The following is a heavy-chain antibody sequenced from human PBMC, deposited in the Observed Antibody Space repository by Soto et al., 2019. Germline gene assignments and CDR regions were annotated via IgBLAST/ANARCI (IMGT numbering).Heavy chain of an antibody. J-gene: IGHJ6*02. V-gene: IGHV5-51*01. CDR1: GYIFTSDW. D-gene: IGHD6-13*01. Sequence: EVQLVQSGAEVKKPGASLKISCKCAGYIFTSDWIGWARQMPGKGLEWMGIIYPGDSDDRSSPSFHGQVTISDDKSISTAFLQWSSLNASATSMYYCARTAAAGKYYYGMDVWCQVTTGTDSS. CDR2: IYPGDSDD. CDR3: ARTAAAGKYYYGMDV.